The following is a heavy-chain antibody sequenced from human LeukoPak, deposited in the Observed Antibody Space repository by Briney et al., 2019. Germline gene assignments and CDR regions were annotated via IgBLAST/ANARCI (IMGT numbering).Heavy chain of an antibody. Sequence: GGSLRLSCAASGFTFSSYAMSWVRQAPGKGLEWVSAISGSGGSTYYADSVKGRFTISRDNSKNTLYLQMNSLRAEDTAVYYCARGGPRITIFGVDIIPRLFDYWGQGTLVTVSS. V-gene: IGHV3-23*01. CDR1: GFTFSSYA. J-gene: IGHJ4*02. CDR2: ISGSGGST. D-gene: IGHD3-3*01. CDR3: ARGGPRITIFGVDIIPRLFDY.